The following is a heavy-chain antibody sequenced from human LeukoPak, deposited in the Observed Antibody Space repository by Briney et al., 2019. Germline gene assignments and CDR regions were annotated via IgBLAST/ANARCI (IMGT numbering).Heavy chain of an antibody. D-gene: IGHD6-13*01. Sequence: GGSLRLSCSASGFTFSSYAMHWARQAPGKGLEYVSAISSNGGSTYYADSVKGRFTISRDNSKNTLYLQMSSLRAEDTAVYYCVKEGDSSSWYEVDYWGQGTLVTVSS. V-gene: IGHV3-64D*06. J-gene: IGHJ4*02. CDR1: GFTFSSYA. CDR3: VKEGDSSSWYEVDY. CDR2: ISSNGGST.